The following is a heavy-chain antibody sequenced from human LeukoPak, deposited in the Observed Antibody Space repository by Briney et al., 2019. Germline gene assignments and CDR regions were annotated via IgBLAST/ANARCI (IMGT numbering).Heavy chain of an antibody. CDR2: IIPILGIA. J-gene: IGHJ3*02. D-gene: IGHD4-17*01. CDR3: AAVSTVTTGDAFDI. Sequence: GASVKVSCKASGYTFTSYGISWVRQAPGQGLEWMGRIIPILGIANYAQKFQGRVTITADKSTSTAYMELSSLRSEDTAVYYCAAVSTVTTGDAFDIWGQGTMVTVSS. CDR1: GYTFTSYG. V-gene: IGHV1-69*04.